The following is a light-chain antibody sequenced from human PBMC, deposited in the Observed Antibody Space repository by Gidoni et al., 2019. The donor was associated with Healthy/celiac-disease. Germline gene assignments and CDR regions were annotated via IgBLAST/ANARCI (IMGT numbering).Light chain of an antibody. CDR1: QSISSY. V-gene: IGKV1-39*01. Sequence: DIQMTQSPSSLSASVGDRVTITCRASQSISSYLNWYQQKPGKAPKVLIYAASSLQSGVPSRFSGSGSGTDFTLTISSLQPEDFATYYCQQSYSTPYTFXQXTKLXIK. CDR2: AAS. J-gene: IGKJ2*01. CDR3: QQSYSTPYT.